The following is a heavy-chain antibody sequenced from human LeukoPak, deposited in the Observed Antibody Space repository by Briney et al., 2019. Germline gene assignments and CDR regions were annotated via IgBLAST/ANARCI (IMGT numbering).Heavy chain of an antibody. CDR1: GFTFSSFG. CDR2: ISGSGGGT. D-gene: IGHD6-13*01. CDR3: AQGKYSSSWYGDY. J-gene: IGHJ4*02. V-gene: IGHV3-23*01. Sequence: PGGSLRLSCAASGFTFSSFGMSWVRQAPGKGLEWVSTISGSGGGTYYADSVKGRFTISRDNSKNTLYLQLNGPRVEDTAVYYCAQGKYSSSWYGDYWGQGTLVTVSS.